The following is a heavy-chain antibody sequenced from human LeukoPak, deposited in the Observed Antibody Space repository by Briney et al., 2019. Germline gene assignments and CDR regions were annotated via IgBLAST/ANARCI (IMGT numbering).Heavy chain of an antibody. J-gene: IGHJ4*02. CDR3: ARGGFYCGGDCYVDY. D-gene: IGHD2-21*02. V-gene: IGHV4-34*01. CDR1: GGSFSPYY. CDR2: INHSGST. Sequence: SETLSLTCAVYGGSFSPYYWSWIRQPPGKGLEWIGEINHSGSTNYNPSLKSRVTISVDTSKNQFSLRLSSVTAADTAVYYCARGGFYCGGDCYVDYWGQGTLATVSS.